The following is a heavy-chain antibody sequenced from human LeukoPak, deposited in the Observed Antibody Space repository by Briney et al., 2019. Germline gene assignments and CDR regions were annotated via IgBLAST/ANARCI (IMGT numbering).Heavy chain of an antibody. CDR3: ARSLIGYPLPNWFDP. Sequence: SETLSLTCTVSGGSISSSSYYWGWIRQPPGKGLEWIGSIYYSGSTNYNPSLKSRVTISVDTSKNQFSLKLSSVTAADTAVYYCARSLIGYPLPNWFDPWGQGTLVTVSS. CDR2: IYYSGST. J-gene: IGHJ5*02. CDR1: GGSISSSSYY. V-gene: IGHV4-39*07. D-gene: IGHD3-9*01.